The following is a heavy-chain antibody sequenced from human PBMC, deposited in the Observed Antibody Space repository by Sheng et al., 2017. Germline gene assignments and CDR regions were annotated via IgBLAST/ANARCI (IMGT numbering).Heavy chain of an antibody. J-gene: IGHJ4*02. D-gene: IGHD2-8*01. V-gene: IGHV3-73*02. CDR1: GFTFSGSA. Sequence: EVQLVESGGGLVQPGGSLKLSCAASGFTFSGSAMHWVRQASGKGLEWVGRIRSKANSYATAYAASVKGRFTISRDDSKNTAYLQMNSLKTEDTAVYYCTRTAGPYAMSEIDYWGQGTLVTVSS. CDR3: TRTAGPYAMSEIDY. CDR2: IRSKANSYAT.